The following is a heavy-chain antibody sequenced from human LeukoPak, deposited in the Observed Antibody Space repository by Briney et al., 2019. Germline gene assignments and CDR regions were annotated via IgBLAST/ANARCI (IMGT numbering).Heavy chain of an antibody. CDR2: IYYSGST. CDR1: GGSISSGGYY. Sequence: SQTLSLTCTVSGGSISSGGYYWSWIRQHPGKGLEWIGYIYYSGSTYYNPSLKSRVTISVDTSKNQFSLKLSSVTAADTAVYYCARDDYDILTGYYKGWFDPWGQGTLVTVSS. J-gene: IGHJ5*02. V-gene: IGHV4-31*03. CDR3: ARDDYDILTGYYKGWFDP. D-gene: IGHD3-9*01.